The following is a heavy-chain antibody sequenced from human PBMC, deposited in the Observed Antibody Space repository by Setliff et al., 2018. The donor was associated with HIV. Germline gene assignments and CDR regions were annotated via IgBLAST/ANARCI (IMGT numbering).Heavy chain of an antibody. D-gene: IGHD3-10*01. CDR3: ARDWHGSGSYYPSYSYGMDV. V-gene: IGHV4-61*08. CDR1: GGSISSGDYY. CDR2: IYTSGST. Sequence: SETLSLTCTLSGGSISSGDYYWSWIRQPPGKGLEWIGYIYTSGSTNYNPSLKSRVTISVDTSKNQFSLKLSSVTAADTAVYYCARDWHGSGSYYPSYSYGMDVWGQGTTVTVSS. J-gene: IGHJ6*02.